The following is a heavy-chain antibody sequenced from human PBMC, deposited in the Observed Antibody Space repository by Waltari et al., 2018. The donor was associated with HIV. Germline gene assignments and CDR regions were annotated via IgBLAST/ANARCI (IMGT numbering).Heavy chain of an antibody. CDR3: ARIRDGIRVYGSGYYFDY. D-gene: IGHD3-10*01. CDR2: ICSNDEK. J-gene: IGHJ4*02. CDR1: GFSLSNDRMG. V-gene: IGHV2-26*01. Sequence: QVTLKESGPVLVKPTETLTLTCTVSGFSLSNDRMGVSWIRQPPGKALEWLAHICSNDEKSYSTSLKSRLTISKDTSRSQVVLTMTNMDRVDTATYYCARIRDGIRVYGSGYYFDYWGQGTLVTVSS.